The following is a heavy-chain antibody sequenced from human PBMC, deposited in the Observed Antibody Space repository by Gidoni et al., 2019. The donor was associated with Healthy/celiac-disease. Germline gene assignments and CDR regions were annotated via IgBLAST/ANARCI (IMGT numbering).Heavy chain of an antibody. D-gene: IGHD6-19*01. CDR1: GFTFSSYD. V-gene: IGHV3-13*04. CDR2: IGTAGDT. CDR3: ARAGSSGWFVDY. Sequence: EVQLVESGGGLVQPGGSLRLPCAASGFTFSSYDMHWVRQATGKGLEWVSAIGTAGDTYYPGSVKGRFTISRENAKNSLYLQMNSLRAGDTAVYYCARAGSSGWFVDYWGQGTLVTVSS. J-gene: IGHJ4*02.